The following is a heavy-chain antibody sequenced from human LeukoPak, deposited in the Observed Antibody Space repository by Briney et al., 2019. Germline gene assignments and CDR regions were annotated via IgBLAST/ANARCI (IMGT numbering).Heavy chain of an antibody. Sequence: GGSLRLSCAASGFTFSTYSMIWVRQPPGKGLEWVSSLSGTSTYIYYADSVKGRCTISRDNAKSSLYLQMSSLRAEDTAVYYCARVRAEQYSSGWYQDYWGQGTLVTVSS. CDR2: LSGTSTYI. CDR3: ARVRAEQYSSGWYQDY. D-gene: IGHD6-19*01. CDR1: GFTFSTYS. V-gene: IGHV3-21*01. J-gene: IGHJ4*02.